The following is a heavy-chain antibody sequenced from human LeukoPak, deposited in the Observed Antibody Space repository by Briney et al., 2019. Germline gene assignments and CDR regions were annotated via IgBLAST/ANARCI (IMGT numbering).Heavy chain of an antibody. D-gene: IGHD3-22*01. Sequence: PGGSLRLSCAASGFTFSSYAMSWVRQAPGKGLEWVSAICGSGGSTYYADSVKGRFTISRDNSKNTLYLQMNSLRAEDTAVYYCAKDYYDSSGYYFNYGMDVWGQGTTVTVSS. J-gene: IGHJ6*02. CDR1: GFTFSSYA. CDR3: AKDYYDSSGYYFNYGMDV. CDR2: ICGSGGST. V-gene: IGHV3-23*01.